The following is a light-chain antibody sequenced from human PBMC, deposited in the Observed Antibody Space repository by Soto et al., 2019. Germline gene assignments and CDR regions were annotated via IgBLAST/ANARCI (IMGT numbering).Light chain of an antibody. J-gene: IGLJ1*01. CDR2: EGG. V-gene: IGLV2-23*01. Sequence: QSVLTQPASVSGSPGQSITISCTETSSDVGTYNLVSWYQQHPGKAPKLIIYEGGKRPSGVSNRFSGSKSGNTASLTISGLQAEDEADYYCCSYAGTGTFYVFGTGTKVTVL. CDR1: SSDVGTYNL. CDR3: CSYAGTGTFYV.